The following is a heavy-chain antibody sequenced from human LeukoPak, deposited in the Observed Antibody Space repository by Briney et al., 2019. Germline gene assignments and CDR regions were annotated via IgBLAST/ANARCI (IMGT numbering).Heavy chain of an antibody. CDR2: IWYDGSNK. V-gene: IGHV3-33*08. J-gene: IGHJ4*02. CDR3: ARFNLGYCSGGSCYYYYFDY. Sequence: PGGSLRLSCAASGFTFSSYGMHWVRQAPGKGLEWVAVIWYDGSNKYYADSVKGRFTISRDNSKNTLYLQMNSLRAEDTAVYYCARFNLGYCSGGSCYYYYFDYWGQGTLVTVSS. D-gene: IGHD2-15*01. CDR1: GFTFSSYG.